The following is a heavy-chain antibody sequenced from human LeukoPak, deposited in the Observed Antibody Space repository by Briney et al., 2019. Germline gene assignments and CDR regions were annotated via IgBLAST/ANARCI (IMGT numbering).Heavy chain of an antibody. CDR3: ASGGGVDFDY. Sequence: PGGSLRLSCAASGFTFSRYWMSWVRQAPGKGLEWVANIKQDGSEKDYVDSVKGRFTISRDNAKNSLYLQMNSLRAEDTAVYYCASGGGVDFDYWGQGTLVTVSS. J-gene: IGHJ4*02. D-gene: IGHD2-15*01. V-gene: IGHV3-7*01. CDR1: GFTFSRYW. CDR2: IKQDGSEK.